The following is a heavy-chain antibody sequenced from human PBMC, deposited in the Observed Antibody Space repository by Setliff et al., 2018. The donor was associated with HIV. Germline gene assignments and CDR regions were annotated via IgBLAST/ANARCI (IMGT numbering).Heavy chain of an antibody. CDR3: ARARYIVIRGDAGMDV. J-gene: IGHJ6*02. D-gene: IGHD3-10*01. V-gene: IGHV4-61*02. CDR2: IYTSGLT. Sequence: SETLSLTCTVPGGSINSGGYYWVWIRQPALKGLEWIGRIYTSGLTNYNPSLKSRVTISVDTSKNQVSLKLSSVTASDTAVYYCARARYIVIRGDAGMDVWGPGTTVTV. CDR1: GGSINSGGYY.